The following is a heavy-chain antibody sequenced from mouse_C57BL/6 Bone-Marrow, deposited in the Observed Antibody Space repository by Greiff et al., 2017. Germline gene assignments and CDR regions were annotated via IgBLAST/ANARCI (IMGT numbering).Heavy chain of an antibody. CDR3: APNWDLDY. CDR2: IDPSDSYT. Sequence: VQLQQPGAELVKPGASVKLSCKASGYTFTSYWMQWLTQRPGQGLVWIGEIDPSDSYTNYNQKFKGKATVTVDTSSSTAYMQLSSLTAEDSAVYYCAPNWDLDYWGQGTTLTVSS. CDR1: GYTFTSYW. V-gene: IGHV1-50*01. D-gene: IGHD4-1*01. J-gene: IGHJ2*01.